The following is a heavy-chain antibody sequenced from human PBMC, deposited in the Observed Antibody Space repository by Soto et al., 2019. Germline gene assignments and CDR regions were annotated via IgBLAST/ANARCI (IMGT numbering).Heavy chain of an antibody. D-gene: IGHD2-21*02. J-gene: IGHJ6*02. V-gene: IGHV4-30-4*08. CDR1: GDSISSDYYH. CDR2: IHHSGSI. CDR3: AREDGGGDSLDV. Sequence: SETLSLTCTVSGDSISSDYYHWTWIRQSTGKGLEWIGYIHHSGSILYNTSLKSRVTISVDTSKNQFSLHLTSVTAADTAVYFCAREDGGGDSLDVWGQGTTVTVSS.